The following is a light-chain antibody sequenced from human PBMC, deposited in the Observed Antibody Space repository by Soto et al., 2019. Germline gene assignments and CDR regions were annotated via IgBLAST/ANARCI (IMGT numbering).Light chain of an antibody. V-gene: IGLV2-8*01. CDR2: EVN. CDR1: SSDVGGYNY. J-gene: IGLJ3*02. Sequence: QSALTQPPSASGCPGQSVTISCTGTSSDVGGYNYVSWYQQHPGKAPKVMIYEVNKRPSGVPDRFSGSKSGNTASLTVSGLQAEDEADYYCKSYTGINNGVFGGGTKLTVL. CDR3: KSYTGINNGV.